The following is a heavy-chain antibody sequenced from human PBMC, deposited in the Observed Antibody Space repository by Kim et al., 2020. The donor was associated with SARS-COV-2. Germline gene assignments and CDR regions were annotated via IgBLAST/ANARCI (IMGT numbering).Heavy chain of an antibody. CDR3: ARLRLRQQLVGALSYFDY. Sequence: SRVTMSVDTSKNQFSLKLSSVTAADTAVYYCARLRLRQQLVGALSYFDYWGQGTLVTVSS. V-gene: IGHV4-39*01. D-gene: IGHD6-13*01. J-gene: IGHJ4*02.